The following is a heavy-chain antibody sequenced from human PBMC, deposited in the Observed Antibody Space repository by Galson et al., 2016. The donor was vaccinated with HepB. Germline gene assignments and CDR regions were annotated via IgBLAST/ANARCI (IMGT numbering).Heavy chain of an antibody. Sequence: SLRLSCAASGFTFSSYAMSWVRQTPEKGLEWVSTISDSGGSAYYADSVKGRFILSRDNSTYTLSLQMNPLRAEDTAVYYCAKRALERLFDYWGQGTLVTVSS. CDR2: ISDSGGSA. CDR3: AKRALERLFDY. CDR1: GFTFSSYA. V-gene: IGHV3-23*01. J-gene: IGHJ4*02.